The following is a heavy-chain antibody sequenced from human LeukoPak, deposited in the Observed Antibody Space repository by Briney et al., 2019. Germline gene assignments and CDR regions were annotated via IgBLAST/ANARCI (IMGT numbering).Heavy chain of an antibody. CDR2: INPSGGST. Sequence: ASVKVSCKASGYTFTSYYMHWVRQAPGQGLEWMGIINPSGGSTSYAQKFQGRVTMTTDTSTSTAYMELRSLRSDDTAVYYCARVYNWAAFGIWGQGTMVTVSS. J-gene: IGHJ3*02. V-gene: IGHV1-46*01. D-gene: IGHD1-20*01. CDR1: GYTFTSYY. CDR3: ARVYNWAAFGI.